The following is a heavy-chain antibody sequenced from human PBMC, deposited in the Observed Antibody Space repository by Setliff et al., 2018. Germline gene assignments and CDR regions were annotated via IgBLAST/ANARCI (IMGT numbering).Heavy chain of an antibody. J-gene: IGHJ3*02. Sequence: GASVKVSCKASGYTFTSHYMHWVRQAPGPGLEWMGTINPSSGRTSYAQKFQGRVTMTRDTSTSTVYMDMSSLRSEDTAVYYCARDVFPYHYEGAFDIWGQGTMVTVS. CDR3: ARDVFPYHYEGAFDI. CDR1: GYTFTSHY. D-gene: IGHD3-22*01. CDR2: INPSSGRT. V-gene: IGHV1-46*01.